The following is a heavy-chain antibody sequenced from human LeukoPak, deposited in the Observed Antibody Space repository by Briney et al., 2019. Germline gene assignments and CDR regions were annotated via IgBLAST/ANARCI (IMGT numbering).Heavy chain of an antibody. CDR2: IYYSGST. D-gene: IGHD2-15*01. V-gene: IGHV4-39*01. CDR1: GGSISSSSYY. Sequence: SETLSLTCTVSGGSISSSSYYWGWIRQPPGKGLEWLGSIYYSGSTYYNPSLKSRVTISVDTSKNQFSLKLSSVTAADTAVYYCARRGFEYCSGGSCYYFDYWGQGTLVTVSS. CDR3: ARRGFEYCSGGSCYYFDY. J-gene: IGHJ4*02.